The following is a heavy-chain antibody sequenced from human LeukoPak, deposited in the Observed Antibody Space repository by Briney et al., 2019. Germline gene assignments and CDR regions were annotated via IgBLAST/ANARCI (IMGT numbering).Heavy chain of an antibody. CDR2: ISGSGGRT. CDR1: GFTFSDYA. D-gene: IGHD3-22*01. J-gene: IGHJ4*02. CDR3: AKVYYDSSGSCFDY. Sequence: GGSLRLSCAASGFTFSDYAMGWVRQAPGKGLEWVSAISGSGGRTYYADSVKGRFTISRDNSKNTLFLQMNNLRAEDTAVYYCAKVYYDSSGSCFDYWGQGTLVTVSS. V-gene: IGHV3-23*01.